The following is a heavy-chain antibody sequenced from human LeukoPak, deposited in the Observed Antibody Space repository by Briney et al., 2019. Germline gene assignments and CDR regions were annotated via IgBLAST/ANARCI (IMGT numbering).Heavy chain of an antibody. CDR2: ISWNSGSI. V-gene: IGHV3-9*01. Sequence: GRSLRLSCAASGFTFDDYAMHWVRQAPGKGLEWVSGISWNSGSIGYADSVKGRFTISRDNSKNSLYLQMNSLRTEDTALYYCAKFGSGNNWGQGTLVTVSS. J-gene: IGHJ4*02. CDR3: AKFGSGNN. D-gene: IGHD3-10*01. CDR1: GFTFDDYA.